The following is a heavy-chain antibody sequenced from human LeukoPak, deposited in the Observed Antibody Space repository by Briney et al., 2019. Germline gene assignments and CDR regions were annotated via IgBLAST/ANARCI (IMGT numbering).Heavy chain of an antibody. CDR3: ARSMVRGVINDY. CDR2: ISSSSSYI. J-gene: IGHJ4*02. CDR1: GFTFSAYE. V-gene: IGHV3-21*01. D-gene: IGHD3-10*01. Sequence: RPGGSLRLSCAASGFTFSAYEMNWVRQAPGKGLEWVSSISSSSSYIYYADSVKGRFTISRDNAKNSLYLQMNSLRAEDTAVYYCARSMVRGVINDYWGQGTLVTVSS.